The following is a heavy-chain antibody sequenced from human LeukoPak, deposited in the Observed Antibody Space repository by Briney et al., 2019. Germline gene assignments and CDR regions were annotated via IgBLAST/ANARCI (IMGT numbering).Heavy chain of an antibody. J-gene: IGHJ6*02. Sequence: GGSLRLSCAASGFTFSSYGMHWVRQAPGKGLEWVAVISYDGSNKYYADSVKGRFTISRDNSKNTLYLRMNSLRAEDTAVYYCARVSSGNYYYGMDVWGQGTTVTVSS. V-gene: IGHV3-30*03. D-gene: IGHD2-15*01. CDR3: ARVSSGNYYYGMDV. CDR1: GFTFSSYG. CDR2: ISYDGSNK.